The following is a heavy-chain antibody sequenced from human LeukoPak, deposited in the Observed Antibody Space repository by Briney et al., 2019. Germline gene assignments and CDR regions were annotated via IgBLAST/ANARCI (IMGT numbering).Heavy chain of an antibody. Sequence: SGRSLRLSCAASGFTFDDYAMHWVRQAPGKGLEWVSGISWNSGSIGYADSVKGRFTISRDNAKNSLYLQMNSLRAEDTALYYCAKDIQGFGAVAGTGHYYYYYGMDVWGQGTTVTVSS. CDR1: GFTFDDYA. V-gene: IGHV3-9*01. CDR3: AKDIQGFGAVAGTGHYYYYYGMDV. CDR2: ISWNSGSI. J-gene: IGHJ6*02. D-gene: IGHD6-19*01.